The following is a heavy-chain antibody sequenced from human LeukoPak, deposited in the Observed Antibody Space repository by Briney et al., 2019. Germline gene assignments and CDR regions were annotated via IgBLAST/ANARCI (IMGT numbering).Heavy chain of an antibody. CDR1: GGTFSSYA. J-gene: IGHJ4*02. D-gene: IGHD3-9*01. CDR3: ARAIFGRGYFDY. CDR2: IIPILGIV. Sequence: SVKVSCKASGGTFSSYAISWVRQAPGQGLEWMGRIIPILGIVNYAQKFQGRVTITADKSTSTAYMELSSLRSEDTAVYYCARAIFGRGYFDYWGQGTLVTVSS. V-gene: IGHV1-69*04.